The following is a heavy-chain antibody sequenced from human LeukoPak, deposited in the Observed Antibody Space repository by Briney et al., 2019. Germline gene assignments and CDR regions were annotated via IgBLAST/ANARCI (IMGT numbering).Heavy chain of an antibody. CDR2: ISANNGDT. J-gene: IGHJ4*02. CDR1: GYTFTGSG. V-gene: IGHV1-18*04. CDR3: ARCIAVAVPDY. Sequence: ASVKVSCKASGYTFTGSGISWVRQAPGQGLEWMGWISANNGDTNYAQKLQGRVTMTPDTCTSTDYMELRSLRSDDTAVYYCARCIAVAVPDYWGQGTLVTVSS. D-gene: IGHD6-19*01.